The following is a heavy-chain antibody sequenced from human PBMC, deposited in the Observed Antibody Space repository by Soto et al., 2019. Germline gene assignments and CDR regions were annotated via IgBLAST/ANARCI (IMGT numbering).Heavy chain of an antibody. CDR3: AKDAASSGYYH. J-gene: IGHJ5*02. CDR1: GFTFSSYA. D-gene: IGHD3-22*01. V-gene: IGHV3-23*01. Sequence: EVQLLESGGGLVQPGGSLRLSCAASGFTFSSYAMSWVRQAPGKGLEWVSAISGSGGSTYYADSVKGRCTISRDNSKNAVYLQMNSLRAEDTAVYYCAKDAASSGYYHWGQGTLVTVSS. CDR2: ISGSGGST.